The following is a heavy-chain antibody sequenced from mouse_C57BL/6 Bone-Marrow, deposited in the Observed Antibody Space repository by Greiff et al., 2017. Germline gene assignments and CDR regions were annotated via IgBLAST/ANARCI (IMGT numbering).Heavy chain of an antibody. CDR3: ARAFGYGTWFAY. D-gene: IGHD2-2*01. V-gene: IGHV1-81*01. J-gene: IGHJ3*01. CDR1: GYTFTSYG. CDR2: IYPRSGNT. Sequence: QVQLQQSGAELARPGASVKLSCKASGYTFTSYGISWVKQRTGQGLEWIGEIYPRSGNTYYNEKFKGRATLTADKSSSTAYMELRSLTSEDSAVYFCARAFGYGTWFAYWGQGTLVTVSA.